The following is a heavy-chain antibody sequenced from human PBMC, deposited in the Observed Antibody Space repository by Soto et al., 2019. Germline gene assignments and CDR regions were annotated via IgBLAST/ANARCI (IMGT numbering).Heavy chain of an antibody. J-gene: IGHJ4*02. V-gene: IGHV4-61*01. CDR3: AAGEASSRNLAPYYLDF. CDR2: IYHSGST. D-gene: IGHD6-13*01. Sequence: SETLSLTCTVSGASVSSGNYYWTWIRQPPGKGLEWIGFIYHSGSTYYNPSLNSRVTISLDTSKSQFSLKLLSVTTADTAVYFCAAGEASSRNLAPYYLDFWGQGTLVTVSS. CDR1: GASVSSGNYY.